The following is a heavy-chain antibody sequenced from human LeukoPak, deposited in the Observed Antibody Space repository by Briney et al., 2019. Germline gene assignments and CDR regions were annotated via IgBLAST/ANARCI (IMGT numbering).Heavy chain of an antibody. Sequence: GGSLRLSCVASGFTFSTYAMSWVRQAPGKGLEWVSAISGSGGITYYADSVRGRFTISRDNSKNTLYLQMNSLRAEDTAVYYCAGTGYYSAFDIWGQGTTVTVSS. V-gene: IGHV3-23*01. CDR3: AGTGYYSAFDI. J-gene: IGHJ3*02. CDR2: ISGSGGIT. CDR1: GFTFSTYA. D-gene: IGHD3/OR15-3a*01.